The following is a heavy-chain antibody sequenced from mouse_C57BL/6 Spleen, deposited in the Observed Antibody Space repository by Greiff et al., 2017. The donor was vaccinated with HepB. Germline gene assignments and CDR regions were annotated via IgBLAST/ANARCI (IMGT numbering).Heavy chain of an antibody. Sequence: VQLQQSGAELVRPGASVKLSCTASGFNIKDDYMHWVKQRPEQGLEWIGWIDPENGDTEYASKFQGKATITAYTSSNTAYLQLSSLTSEDTAVYYCTPYSTWFAYWGQGTLVTVSA. D-gene: IGHD2-12*01. V-gene: IGHV14-4*01. J-gene: IGHJ3*01. CDR3: TPYSTWFAY. CDR1: GFNIKDDY. CDR2: IDPENGDT.